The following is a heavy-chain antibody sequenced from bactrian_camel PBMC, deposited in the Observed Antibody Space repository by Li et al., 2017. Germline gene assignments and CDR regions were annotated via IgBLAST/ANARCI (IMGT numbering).Heavy chain of an antibody. CDR2: ISTDGST. CDR3: AADPARVMRRSVPITCLTTYRY. D-gene: IGHD1*01. J-gene: IGHJ4*01. CDR1: GLSVSEVD. Sequence: HVQLVESGGGSEQSGGSLRLSCAASGLSVSEVDMGWYRLAPGSECELVSSISTDGSTYYADSVKGRFTISQDNNGNTIHLQMNNLNPEDTAKYHCAADPARVMRRSVPITCLTTYRYWGLGTQVTVS. V-gene: IGHV3S55*01.